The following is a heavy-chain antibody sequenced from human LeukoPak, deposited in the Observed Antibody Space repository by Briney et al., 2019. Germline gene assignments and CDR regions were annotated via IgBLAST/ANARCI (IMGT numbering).Heavy chain of an antibody. V-gene: IGHV1-2*02. CDR3: ARAQSLTAPAGTFANS. J-gene: IGHJ4*02. CDR2: INPNSGDT. Sequence: ASVKVSCKASGYTFTGYFLQWVRRAPGQGFEWMGWINPNSGDTSYTQTFQGRVTMTRDTSISTAYMELSSLRSDDTAVYYCARAQSLTAPAGTFANSWGQGTLVTVSS. D-gene: IGHD6-13*01. CDR1: GYTFTGYF.